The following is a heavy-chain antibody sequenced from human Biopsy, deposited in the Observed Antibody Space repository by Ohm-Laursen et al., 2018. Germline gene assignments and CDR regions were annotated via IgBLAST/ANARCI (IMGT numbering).Heavy chain of an antibody. CDR2: IGGSGGST. J-gene: IGHJ3*02. D-gene: IGHD3-10*01. V-gene: IGHV3-23*01. Sequence: SLRLPCTASGLTFRSYAMSWVRQAPGKGLEWVSGIGGSGGSTYYADSVRGRFTISRDNSESTLYLQMNSLRADDTAVYHCAEAPCTQFGSGACHDPFDKWGQGTTVTVSS. CDR3: AEAPCTQFGSGACHDPFDK. CDR1: GLTFRSYA.